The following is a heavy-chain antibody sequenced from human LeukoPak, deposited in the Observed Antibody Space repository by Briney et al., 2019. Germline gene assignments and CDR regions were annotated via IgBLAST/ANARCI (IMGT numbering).Heavy chain of an antibody. V-gene: IGHV3-33*01. J-gene: IGHJ4*02. Sequence: PGRSLRLSCAASGFSFSSYAMHWVRQAPGKGLEWVAVIWNDGSNKYYADSVKGRFTLSRDNSKNTLYVQMNSLRAGDTAVYYCARGEQWLDYWGQGTLVTVSS. D-gene: IGHD6-19*01. CDR2: IWNDGSNK. CDR3: ARGEQWLDY. CDR1: GFSFSSYA.